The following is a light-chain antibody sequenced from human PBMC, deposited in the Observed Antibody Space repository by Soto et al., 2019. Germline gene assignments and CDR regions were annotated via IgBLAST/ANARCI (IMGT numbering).Light chain of an antibody. J-gene: IGKJ1*01. Sequence: EIVLTQSPATLSLSPGERATLSCRASQSVGSYLALYQQKPGQAPGLLIYGASNRATGIPARFSGSGSGTEFTLTISSRQSEDFAVYYFQHYNHGPRALGQGTKVDIK. CDR3: QHYNHGPRA. CDR2: GAS. V-gene: IGKV3D-15*01. CDR1: QSVGSY.